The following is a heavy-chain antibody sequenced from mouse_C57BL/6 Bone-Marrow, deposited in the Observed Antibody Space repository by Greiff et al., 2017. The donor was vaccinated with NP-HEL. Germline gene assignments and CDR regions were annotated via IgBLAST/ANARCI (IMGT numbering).Heavy chain of an antibody. D-gene: IGHD1-1*01. CDR2: IYPGSGST. CDR3: ARGYYGSSYWGY. V-gene: IGHV1-55*01. Sequence: QVQLKQPGAELVKPGASVKMSCKASGYTFTSYWITWVKQRPGQGLEWIGDIYPGSGSTNYNEKFKSKATLTVDTSSSTAYMQLSSLTSEDSAVYYCARGYYGSSYWGYWGQGTTLTVSS. CDR1: GYTFTSYW. J-gene: IGHJ2*01.